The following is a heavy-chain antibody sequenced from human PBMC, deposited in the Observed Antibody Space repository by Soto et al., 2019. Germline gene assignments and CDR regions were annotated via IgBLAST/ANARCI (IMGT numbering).Heavy chain of an antibody. CDR1: GFTFSSYA. CDR2: ISGSGGST. V-gene: IGHV3-23*01. CDR3: APIPQGGGGLEWLLPYYYYGMDV. J-gene: IGHJ6*02. D-gene: IGHD3-3*01. Sequence: EVQLLESGGGLVQPGGSLRLSCAASGFTFSSYAMSWVRQAPGKGLEWVSAISGSGGSTYYADSVKGRFTISRDNSKNTLYLQMNSLRAEDTAVYYCAPIPQGGGGLEWLLPYYYYGMDVWGQGTTVTVSS.